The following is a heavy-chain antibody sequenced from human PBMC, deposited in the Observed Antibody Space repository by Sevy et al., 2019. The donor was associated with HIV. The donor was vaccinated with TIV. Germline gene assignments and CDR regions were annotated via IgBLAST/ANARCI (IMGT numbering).Heavy chain of an antibody. CDR1: GFIFSDYNY. CDR3: VSPPKRCTSTSCPFDAFYM. Sequence: GGSLRLSCAASGFIFSDYNYIIWIRQSPGKGLEWVSYTSSSGTKYYRESVKGRFTVSRDNAKNSLYLQMNSLRVEDTALYYCVSPPKRCTSTSCPFDAFYMWGQGTMVTVSS. J-gene: IGHJ3*02. CDR2: TSSSGTK. V-gene: IGHV3-11*01. D-gene: IGHD2-2*01.